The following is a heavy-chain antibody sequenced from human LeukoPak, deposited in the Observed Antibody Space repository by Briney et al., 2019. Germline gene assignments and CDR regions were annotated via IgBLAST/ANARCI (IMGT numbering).Heavy chain of an antibody. CDR1: GFTFSSYW. D-gene: IGHD3-3*01. CDR3: ARVTGLTGLSGSFLH. CDR2: INTDGSST. J-gene: IGHJ1*01. V-gene: IGHV3-74*01. Sequence: GRSLRLSCAASGFTFSSYWMHWVRQAPGKGLVWVSRINTDGSSTSYADSVKGRFTISRDNAKNSLYLQMNSLRAEDTAVYYCARVTGLTGLSGSFLHWGQGTLVIVSS.